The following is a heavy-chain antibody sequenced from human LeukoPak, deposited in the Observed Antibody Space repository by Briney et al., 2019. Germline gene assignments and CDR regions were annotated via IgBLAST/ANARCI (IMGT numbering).Heavy chain of an antibody. CDR3: AREPIYCSTTSCNCYFDC. CDR1: GGSISSYY. V-gene: IGHV4-59*01. D-gene: IGHD2-2*01. Sequence: SETLSLTCTVSGGSISSYYWRWIRQPPGKGLEWIGYIYYSGSTNYNPSLKSRVTISVDTSKNQFSLKLSSVTAADTAVYYCAREPIYCSTTSCNCYFDCWGQGTLVTVSS. J-gene: IGHJ4*02. CDR2: IYYSGST.